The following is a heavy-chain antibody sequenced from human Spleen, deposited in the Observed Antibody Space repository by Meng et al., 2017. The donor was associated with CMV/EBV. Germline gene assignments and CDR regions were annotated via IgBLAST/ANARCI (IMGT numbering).Heavy chain of an antibody. CDR3: ARGPVNVGLPIVAAGTLFQH. CDR1: GGSFSGYY. Sequence: SETLSLTCAVYGGSFSGYYWTWIRQPPGKGLEWTGEINHSGSTNYNPSLKSRVTVSVDTSKNQFSLKLRSVTAADTAVYYCARGPVNVGLPIVAAGTLFQHWGQGTLVTVSS. J-gene: IGHJ1*01. V-gene: IGHV4-34*01. D-gene: IGHD6-13*01. CDR2: INHSGST.